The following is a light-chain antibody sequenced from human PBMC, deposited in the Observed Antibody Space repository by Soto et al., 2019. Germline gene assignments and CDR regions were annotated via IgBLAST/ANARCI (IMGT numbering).Light chain of an antibody. V-gene: IGKV1-39*01. J-gene: IGKJ1*01. CDR2: RAS. CDR1: QSISTY. Sequence: DIQTTQSPSSLSASVGDRVTISCRASQSISTYLNWYQQKPGTAPKLLIYRASSVKSGVPPRFSGSGSGRDFTLTISSLRPEDIATYFCQHSYSSPPWTFGQGTKVEVK. CDR3: QHSYSSPPWT.